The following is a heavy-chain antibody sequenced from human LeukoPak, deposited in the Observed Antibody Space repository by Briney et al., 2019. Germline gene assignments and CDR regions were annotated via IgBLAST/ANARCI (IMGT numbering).Heavy chain of an antibody. CDR3: ASPLRDCSSPSCYTGDYYYYYMDV. Sequence: KPSETLSLTCTVSGGSISSYYWSWIRQPPGKGLEWIGYIYTSGSTYYNPSLKSRVTISVDTPKNQFSLTLSSVTAADTAVYYCASPLRDCSSPSCYTGDYYYYYMDVWAKGPRSPSP. CDR2: IYTSGST. CDR1: GGSISSYY. J-gene: IGHJ6*03. V-gene: IGHV4-4*09. D-gene: IGHD2-2*02.